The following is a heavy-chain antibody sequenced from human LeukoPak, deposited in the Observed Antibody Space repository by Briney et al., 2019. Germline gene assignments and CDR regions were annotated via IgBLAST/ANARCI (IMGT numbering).Heavy chain of an antibody. CDR1: GGSISSGGYY. D-gene: IGHD3-22*01. J-gene: IGHJ4*02. Sequence: PSETLSLTCTVSGGSISSGGYYWSWIRQHPGKGLEWIGYIYYSGSTYYNPSLKSRVTISVDTSKNQFSLKLSSVTAADTAVYYCTRGREPYYCDSSGYYYFDYWGQGTLVTVSS. V-gene: IGHV4-31*03. CDR3: TRGREPYYCDSSGYYYFDY. CDR2: IYYSGST.